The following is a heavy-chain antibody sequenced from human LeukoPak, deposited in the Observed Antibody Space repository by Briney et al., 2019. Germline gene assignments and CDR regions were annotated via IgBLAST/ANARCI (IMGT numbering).Heavy chain of an antibody. Sequence: ASVKVSCKASGYTFTSYGISWVRQAPGQGLEWMGWISAYNGNTNYAQKLQGRVTMTTDTSTSTAYMELSRLRSDDTAVYYCARASEVTMVRGVTNWFDPWGQGTLVTVSS. D-gene: IGHD3-10*01. CDR2: ISAYNGNT. CDR1: GYTFTSYG. CDR3: ARASEVTMVRGVTNWFDP. V-gene: IGHV1-18*01. J-gene: IGHJ5*02.